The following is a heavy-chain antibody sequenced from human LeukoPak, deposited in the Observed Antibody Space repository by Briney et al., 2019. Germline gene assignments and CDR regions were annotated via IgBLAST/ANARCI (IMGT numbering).Heavy chain of an antibody. CDR3: TRDLGVWLGIRWYFDL. V-gene: IGHV3-21*01. J-gene: IGHJ2*01. D-gene: IGHD6-19*01. CDR2: ISSSSSYI. Sequence: GGSLRLSCAASGFTFSSYSMNWIRQAPEKGLEWVSSISSSSSYIYYADSVKGRFTISRDNAKNSLYLQMNSLRAEDTAVYYCTRDLGVWLGIRWYFDLWGRGTLVTVSS. CDR1: GFTFSSYS.